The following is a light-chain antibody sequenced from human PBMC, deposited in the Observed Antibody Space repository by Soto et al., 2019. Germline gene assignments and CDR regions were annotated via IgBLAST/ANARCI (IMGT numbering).Light chain of an antibody. J-gene: IGLJ2*01. CDR1: NSNIGINP. Sequence: QSVLTQPPSASGTPGQRVAISCSGGNSNIGINPVNWYLHLPGTAPKLLIYNSNQRPSGVPDRFSGSKSGTSASLAISGLQAEDEADYFCSAWDDTRYGPVFGGGTKLTVL. CDR3: SAWDDTRYGPV. V-gene: IGLV1-44*01. CDR2: NSN.